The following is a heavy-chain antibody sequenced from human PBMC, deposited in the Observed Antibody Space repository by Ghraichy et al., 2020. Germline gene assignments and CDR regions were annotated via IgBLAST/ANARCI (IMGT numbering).Heavy chain of an antibody. J-gene: IGHJ4*02. Sequence: GGSLRLSCAASGFTFSSYSMNWVRQAPGKGLEWVSSISSSSSYIYYADSVKGRFTISRDNAKNSLYLQMNSLRAEDTAVYYCARVRATTSTYYFDYWGQGTLVTVSS. CDR1: GFTFSSYS. D-gene: IGHD1/OR15-1a*01. V-gene: IGHV3-21*01. CDR3: ARVRATTSTYYFDY. CDR2: ISSSSSYI.